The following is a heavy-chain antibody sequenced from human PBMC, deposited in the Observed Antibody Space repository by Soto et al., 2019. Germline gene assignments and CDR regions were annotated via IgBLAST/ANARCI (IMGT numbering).Heavy chain of an antibody. D-gene: IGHD5-18*01. CDR2: IYYSGST. CDR1: GGSISSGGYY. CDR3: ARGDTAMAKDYFDY. J-gene: IGHJ4*02. V-gene: IGHV4-31*03. Sequence: QVQLQESGPGLVKPSQTLSLTCSVSGGSISSGGYYWSWIRQHPGKGLEWIGYIYYSGSTYYNPSLKSRVTISVDTSKNQFSLKLSSVTAADTAVYYCARGDTAMAKDYFDYWGQGTLVTVSS.